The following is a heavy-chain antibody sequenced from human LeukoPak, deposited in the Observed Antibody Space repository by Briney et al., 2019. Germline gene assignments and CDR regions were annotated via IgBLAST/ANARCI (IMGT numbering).Heavy chain of an antibody. Sequence: SVKVSCKASGGTFSSYAISWVRQAPGQGLEWMGGIIPIFGTANYAQKFQGRVTITADESTSTAYMELSSLRSEDTAVYYCAKENISYYYDSSGYADAFDIWGQGTMVTVSS. J-gene: IGHJ3*02. CDR2: IIPIFGTA. CDR3: AKENISYYYDSSGYADAFDI. D-gene: IGHD3-22*01. V-gene: IGHV1-69*13. CDR1: GGTFSSYA.